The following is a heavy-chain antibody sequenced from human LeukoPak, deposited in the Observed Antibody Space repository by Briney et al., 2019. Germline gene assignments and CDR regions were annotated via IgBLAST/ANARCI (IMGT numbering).Heavy chain of an antibody. D-gene: IGHD2-15*01. CDR2: IIPIFGTA. V-gene: IGHV1-69*05. J-gene: IGHJ4*02. CDR1: GGTFSSYA. CDR3: ARNGYCSGGSCYSLYFDY. Sequence: SVKVSCKXSGGTFSSYAISWVRQAPGQGLEWMGRIIPIFGTASYAQKFQGRVTITTDESTSTAYMELSSLRSEDTAVYYCARNGYCSGGSCYSLYFDYWGQGTLVTVSS.